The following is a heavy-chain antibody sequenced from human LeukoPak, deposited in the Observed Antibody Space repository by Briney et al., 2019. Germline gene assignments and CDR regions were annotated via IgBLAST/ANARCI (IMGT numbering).Heavy chain of an antibody. V-gene: IGHV3-30*04. CDR1: GFTFSSYA. D-gene: IGHD3-9*01. J-gene: IGHJ4*02. Sequence: GGSLRLSCAASGFTFSSYAMHWVRQAPGKGLEWVAVISYDGSNKYYADSVKGRFTISRDNSKNTLYLQMNSLRAEDTAFYFRAKTAYDILTGYYNFYFDYWGQGTLVTVSS. CDR2: ISYDGSNK. CDR3: AKTAYDILTGYYNFYFDY.